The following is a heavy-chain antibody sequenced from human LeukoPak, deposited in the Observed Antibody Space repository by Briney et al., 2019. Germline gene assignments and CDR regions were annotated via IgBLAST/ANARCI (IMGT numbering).Heavy chain of an antibody. D-gene: IGHD5-18*01. Sequence: ASVKVSCKASGYTFTSYGINWVRQATGQGLEWMGWMNPNSGNTGYAQKFQGRVTMTRNTSISTAYMELSSLRSEDTAVYYCARGLGELWLPVPTRPYGMDVWGQGTTVTVSS. CDR1: GYTFTSYG. J-gene: IGHJ6*02. CDR3: ARGLGELWLPVPTRPYGMDV. V-gene: IGHV1-8*02. CDR2: MNPNSGNT.